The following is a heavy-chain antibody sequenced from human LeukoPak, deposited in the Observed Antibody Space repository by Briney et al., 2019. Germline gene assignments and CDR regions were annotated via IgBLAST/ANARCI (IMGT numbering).Heavy chain of an antibody. J-gene: IGHJ6*03. D-gene: IGHD2-2*01. CDR3: ARGGRYCSSTSCYYYYYMDV. Sequence: ASVKVSCKASGYTFTSYYMHWVRQAPGQGLEWMGIINPSGGSTSYAQKLQGRVTMTTDTSTSTAYMELRSLRSDDTAVYYCARGGRYCSSTSCYYYYYMDVWGKGTTVTISS. CDR1: GYTFTSYY. V-gene: IGHV1-46*01. CDR2: INPSGGST.